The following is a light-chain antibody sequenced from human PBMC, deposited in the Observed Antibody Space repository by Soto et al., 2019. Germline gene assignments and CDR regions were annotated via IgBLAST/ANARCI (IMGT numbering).Light chain of an antibody. CDR3: SSYGASSTL. J-gene: IGLJ2*01. CDR1: SSDIGSYNY. Sequence: QSVLTQPASMSGSPGQSITISCTGSSSDIGSYNYVSWYQQHPGRAPKLLIYDVSYRPSGISDRFSGSKSDNTASLTISGLRPEDETDYYCSSYGASSTLFGGGTQLTV. V-gene: IGLV2-14*01. CDR2: DVS.